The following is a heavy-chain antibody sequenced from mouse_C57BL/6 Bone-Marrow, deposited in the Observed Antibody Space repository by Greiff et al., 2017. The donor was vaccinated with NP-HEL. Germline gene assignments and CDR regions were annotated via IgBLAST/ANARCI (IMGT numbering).Heavy chain of an antibody. CDR3: ARPWYFDV. J-gene: IGHJ1*03. Sequence: EVQLQESGPELVKPGASVKISCKASGYTFTDYYMNWVKQSHGKSLEWIGDINPNNGGTSYNQKFKGKAKLTVDKSSSTAYMELRSLTSEDSAVYYCARPWYFDVWGTGTTVTVSS. V-gene: IGHV1-26*01. CDR1: GYTFTDYY. CDR2: INPNNGGT.